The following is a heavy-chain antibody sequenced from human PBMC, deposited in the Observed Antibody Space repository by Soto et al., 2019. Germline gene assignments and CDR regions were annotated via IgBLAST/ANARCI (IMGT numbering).Heavy chain of an antibody. Sequence: ASVKVSCKASGYTFTSYGISWVRQAPGQGLEWMGWISAYNGNTNYAQKLQGRVTMTTDTSTSTAYMELRSLRSDDTAVYYCALTYYDFWSGPPPIYYYYGMDVWGQGTTVTVYS. V-gene: IGHV1-18*04. CDR1: GYTFTSYG. CDR2: ISAYNGNT. J-gene: IGHJ6*02. D-gene: IGHD3-3*01. CDR3: ALTYYDFWSGPPPIYYYYGMDV.